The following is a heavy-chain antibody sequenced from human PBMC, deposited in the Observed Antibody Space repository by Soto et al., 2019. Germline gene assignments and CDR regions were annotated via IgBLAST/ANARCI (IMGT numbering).Heavy chain of an antibody. CDR2: INSDGTTI. CDR3: ARAGWYRFDY. CDR1: GFTFSNYW. V-gene: IGHV3-74*01. Sequence: GVSLRLSCAASGFTFSNYWVHWVRQAPGKGLMWVSRINSDGTTINYADSVEGRFTISRDNAKNTLFLQMNSLRVEDTAVYYCARAGWYRFDYWGQGTLVTVSS. J-gene: IGHJ4*02. D-gene: IGHD6-19*01.